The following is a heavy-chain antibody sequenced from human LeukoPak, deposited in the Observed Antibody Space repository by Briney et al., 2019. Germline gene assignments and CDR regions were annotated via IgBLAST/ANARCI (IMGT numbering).Heavy chain of an antibody. V-gene: IGHV3-15*07. Sequence: PGGSLRLSCVASGFSFTNAWMNWVRQAPGKGLEWVGRIKSKTNGGTPDYGAPVNGRFNISRDDSKDTLYLQINSLKTEDTAVYYCTADVGGSSGWYEGAFDIWGQGTMVIVSS. CDR3: TADVGGSSGWYEGAFDI. CDR1: GFSFTNAW. CDR2: IKSKTNGGTP. D-gene: IGHD6-19*01. J-gene: IGHJ3*02.